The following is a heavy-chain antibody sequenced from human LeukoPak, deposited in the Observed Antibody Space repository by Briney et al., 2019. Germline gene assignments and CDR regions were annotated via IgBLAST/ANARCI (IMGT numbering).Heavy chain of an antibody. J-gene: IGHJ4*02. CDR1: GYTFTKYG. Sequence: ASVKVSCKASGYTFTKYGITWVRQAPGQGLEWMGWISTYNGNTNYAQKLQGRVTMTTDTSTSTAYMELRSLISDDAAVYYCARKGTGIAAANDYWGQGTLVTVSS. D-gene: IGHD6-13*01. V-gene: IGHV1-18*01. CDR2: ISTYNGNT. CDR3: ARKGTGIAAANDY.